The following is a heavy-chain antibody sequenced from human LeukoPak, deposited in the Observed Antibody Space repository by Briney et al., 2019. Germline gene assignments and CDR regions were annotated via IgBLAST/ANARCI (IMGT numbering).Heavy chain of an antibody. CDR1: GYTYTSYD. J-gene: IGHJ4*02. CDR3: ARGRSNYYDSSGSDY. V-gene: IGHV1-8*03. CDR2: MNPNSGNT. D-gene: IGHD3-22*01. Sequence: ASVKVSCQASGYTYTSYDINWVRQATGQGLEWMGWMNPNSGNTGYSQYLQGRGTSTRNTSIITAYMELGSLRSEDTAVYYCARGRSNYYDSSGSDYWGQGTLVTVSS.